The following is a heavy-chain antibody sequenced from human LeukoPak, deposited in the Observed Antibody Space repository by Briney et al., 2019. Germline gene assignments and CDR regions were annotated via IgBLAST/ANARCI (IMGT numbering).Heavy chain of an antibody. Sequence: PGGSLRLSCAASGFTFSSYGMHWVRQAPGKGLEWVAVIWYDGSNKYYADSVRGRFTISRDNAKNTMYLQMNSLRAEDTAVYYCARVGSGYYAFDYWGQGTLVTVSS. D-gene: IGHD3-22*01. CDR1: GFTFSSYG. CDR3: ARVGSGYYAFDY. J-gene: IGHJ4*02. CDR2: IWYDGSNK. V-gene: IGHV3-33*01.